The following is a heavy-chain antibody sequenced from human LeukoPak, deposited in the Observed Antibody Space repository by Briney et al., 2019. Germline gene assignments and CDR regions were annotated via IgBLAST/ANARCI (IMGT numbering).Heavy chain of an antibody. CDR2: IIPIFGTA. J-gene: IGHJ6*03. Sequence: ASVKVSCKASGGTFSSYAISWVRQAPGQGLEWMGGIIPIFGTANYAQKFQGRVTITADESTSTAYMELSSLRSEDTAVYYCARAGIVGATVPYYYYYMDVWGKGTTVTVSS. CDR1: GGTFSSYA. V-gene: IGHV1-69*13. D-gene: IGHD1-26*01. CDR3: ARAGIVGATVPYYYYYMDV.